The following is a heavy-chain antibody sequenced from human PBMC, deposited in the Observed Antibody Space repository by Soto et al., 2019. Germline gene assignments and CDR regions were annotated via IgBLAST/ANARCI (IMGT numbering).Heavy chain of an antibody. J-gene: IGHJ6*02. CDR1: GFPFSSYG. D-gene: IGHD6-13*01. V-gene: IGHV3-30*18. CDR2: ISYDGSNK. Sequence: GSPRLSCAASGFPFSSYGMHWVRQAPGKGLEWVAVISYDGSNKYYADSVKGRFTICRDNSKNTLYLQMNSLRAEDTAVYYCAKDWVAAAGMSYYYGMDVWGQGTTVTVSS. CDR3: AKDWVAAAGMSYYYGMDV.